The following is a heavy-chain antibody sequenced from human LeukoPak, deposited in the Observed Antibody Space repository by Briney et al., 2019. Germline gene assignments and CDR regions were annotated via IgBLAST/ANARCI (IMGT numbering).Heavy chain of an antibody. J-gene: IGHJ4*02. CDR1: GYSFTSYW. V-gene: IGHV5-51*01. Sequence: GESLKISCQGSGYSFTSYWIGWVRQMPGKGLEWMGITYPGDSDTRYSPSFQGHVTISADKSISTAYLQWSSLKASDTAMYYCARRQYYDLWSAFYGNFDYWGQGTLVTVSS. D-gene: IGHD3-3*01. CDR2: TYPGDSDT. CDR3: ARRQYYDLWSAFYGNFDY.